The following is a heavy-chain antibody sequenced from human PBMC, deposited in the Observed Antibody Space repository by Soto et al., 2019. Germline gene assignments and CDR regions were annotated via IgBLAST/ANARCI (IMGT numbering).Heavy chain of an antibody. CDR3: WRVPLDGFYANAVDV. V-gene: IGHV3-7*03. CDR2: TDTDGSRK. D-gene: IGHD4-17*01. CDR1: VFSFSAYW. Sequence: PGGSLRLSCASSVFSFSAYWMYCVRHSPGKGLEWVANTDTDGSRKNYVDSVKGRFIISRDNAKNSLFLEMNSLRADDTAIYYCWRVPLDGFYANAVDVGGPGTTVTGSS. J-gene: IGHJ6*02.